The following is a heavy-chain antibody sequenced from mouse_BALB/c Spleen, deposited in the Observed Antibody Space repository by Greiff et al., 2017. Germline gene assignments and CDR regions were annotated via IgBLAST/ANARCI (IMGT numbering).Heavy chain of an antibody. CDR1: GFNIKDTY. D-gene: IGHD2-4*01. Sequence: EVQLQESGAELVKPGASVKLSCTASGFNIKDTYMHWVKQRPEQGLEWIGRIDPANGNTKYDPKFQGKATITADTSSNTAYLQLSSLTSEDTAVYYCANYEGDYFDYWGQGTTLTVSS. CDR3: ANYEGDYFDY. CDR2: IDPANGNT. V-gene: IGHV14-3*02. J-gene: IGHJ2*01.